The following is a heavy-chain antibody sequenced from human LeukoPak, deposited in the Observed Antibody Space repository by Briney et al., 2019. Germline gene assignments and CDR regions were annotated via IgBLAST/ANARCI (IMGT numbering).Heavy chain of an antibody. J-gene: IGHJ4*02. Sequence: SETLSLTCTVSGGSVSSGSYYWGWIRQPPGKGLEWIGYIYYSGSTNYNPSLKSRVTISVDTSKNQFSLKLSSVTAADTAVYYCARGSIALYYFDYWGQGTLVTVSS. D-gene: IGHD6-6*01. CDR1: GGSVSSGSYY. CDR3: ARGSIALYYFDY. CDR2: IYYSGST. V-gene: IGHV4-61*01.